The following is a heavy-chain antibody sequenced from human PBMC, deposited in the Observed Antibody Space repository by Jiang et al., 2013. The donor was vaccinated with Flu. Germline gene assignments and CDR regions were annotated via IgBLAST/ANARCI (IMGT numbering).Heavy chain of an antibody. CDR1: GFTFDDYA. V-gene: IGHV3-43*02. Sequence: SGGGVVQPGGSLRLSCAASGFTFDDYAMHWVRQAPGKGLEWVSLISGDGGSTYYADSVKGRFTISRDNSKNSLYLQMNSLRTEDTALYYCAKDIVGYSSSSTLDYWGQGTLVTVSS. CDR3: AKDIVGYSSSSTLDY. D-gene: IGHD6-6*01. CDR2: ISGDGGST. J-gene: IGHJ4*02.